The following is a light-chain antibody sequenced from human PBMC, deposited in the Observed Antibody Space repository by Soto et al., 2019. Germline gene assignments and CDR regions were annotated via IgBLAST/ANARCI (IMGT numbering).Light chain of an antibody. Sequence: EIVMTQSPATLSVSPGERATLSCRASQSVSSSLAWYQQKPGQAPRLLIYGASTRATGIPARFSGSGSGTEFTLTVSSLQSEDFAVYYCQQYNSWPLTFGGGTKVDIK. J-gene: IGKJ4*01. V-gene: IGKV3-15*01. CDR1: QSVSSS. CDR2: GAS. CDR3: QQYNSWPLT.